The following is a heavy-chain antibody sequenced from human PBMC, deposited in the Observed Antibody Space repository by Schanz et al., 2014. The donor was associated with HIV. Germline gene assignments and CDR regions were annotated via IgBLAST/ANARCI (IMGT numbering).Heavy chain of an antibody. D-gene: IGHD5-12*01. V-gene: IGHV1-2*02. Sequence: QVQLVQSGAEVKKPGASVRVSCKTSGYIFTSNGISWVRQAPGQGLEWMGWINPNSGGTNYAQKFQGRVTMTRDTSISTAYMDLRSLRSDDTAVYYCARGAAEMATMTPWRYWGQGTLVTVSS. CDR3: ARGAAEMATMTPWRY. CDR1: GYIFTSNG. J-gene: IGHJ4*02. CDR2: INPNSGGT.